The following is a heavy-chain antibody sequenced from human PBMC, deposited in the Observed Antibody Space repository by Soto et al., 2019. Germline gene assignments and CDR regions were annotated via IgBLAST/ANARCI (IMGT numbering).Heavy chain of an antibody. Sequence: QGQLVESGGGVVHPERSLRLYCSGSDFTFRSYAMHWVRQAPCKGVEWVAGISYDGGHKFYGDSVRGRFTISRDSSKTTVFLQMNSLRPEDTAAYYCARVKTDYSNPRGPFFFYGMDVWGQGTTVTVSS. CDR3: ARVKTDYSNPRGPFFFYGMDV. CDR2: ISYDGGHK. D-gene: IGHD4-4*01. CDR1: DFTFRSYA. J-gene: IGHJ6*02. V-gene: IGHV3-30-3*01.